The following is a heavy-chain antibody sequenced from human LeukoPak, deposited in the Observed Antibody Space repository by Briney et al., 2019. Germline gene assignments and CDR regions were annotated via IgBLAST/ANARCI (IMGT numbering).Heavy chain of an antibody. V-gene: IGHV1-2*02. CDR2: INPNSGGT. Sequence: ASVKVSCKASGGTFSSYAISWVRQAPGQGLEWMGWINPNSGGTNYAQKFQGRVTMTRDTSISTAYMELSRLRSDDTAVYYCARVAGLFHWFDPWGQGTLVTVSS. D-gene: IGHD3-3*01. CDR1: GGTFSSYA. J-gene: IGHJ5*02. CDR3: ARVAGLFHWFDP.